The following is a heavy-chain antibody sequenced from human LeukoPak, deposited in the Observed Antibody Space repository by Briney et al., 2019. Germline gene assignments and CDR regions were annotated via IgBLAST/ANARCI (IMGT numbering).Heavy chain of an antibody. CDR2: ISGSGGST. V-gene: IGHV3-23*01. Sequence: PGGSLRLSCAASGFTFSSYAMSWVRQAPGKGLEWVSAISGSGGSTYYADSVRGRFTISRDNSKNTLYLQMNNLRAEDTAVYYCVRDRGAYYFETGYWGQGILVIVSS. J-gene: IGHJ4*02. D-gene: IGHD3-22*01. CDR1: GFTFSSYA. CDR3: VRDRGAYYFETGY.